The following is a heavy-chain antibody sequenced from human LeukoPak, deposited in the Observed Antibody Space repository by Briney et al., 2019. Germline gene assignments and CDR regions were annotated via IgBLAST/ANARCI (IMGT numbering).Heavy chain of an antibody. CDR1: GGSISSSSYY. CDR3: ARLGSLGGRSSSSDYMDV. J-gene: IGHJ6*03. Sequence: SETLSLTCTVSGGSISSSSYYWGWIRQPPGKGLEWIGSIYYSGSTYYNPSLKSRVTISVDTSKNQFSLKLSFVTAADTAVYYCARLGSLGGRSSSSDYMDVWGKGTTVTVSS. CDR2: IYYSGST. V-gene: IGHV4-39*01. D-gene: IGHD6-6*01.